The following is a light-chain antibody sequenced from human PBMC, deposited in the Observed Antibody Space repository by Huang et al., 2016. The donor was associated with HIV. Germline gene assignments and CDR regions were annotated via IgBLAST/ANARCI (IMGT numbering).Light chain of an antibody. V-gene: IGKV1-8*01. CDR2: AAS. CDR3: QQYYSYRT. Sequence: AIRMTQSPSSLSASTGDRVNITCRASQDINNFLAWYQQKPGKAPNLLIYAASILETGVPSRFRGRGSGTEFNLSISCLQSEDFATYYCQQYYSYRTFGQGTQVEIK. J-gene: IGKJ1*01. CDR1: QDINNF.